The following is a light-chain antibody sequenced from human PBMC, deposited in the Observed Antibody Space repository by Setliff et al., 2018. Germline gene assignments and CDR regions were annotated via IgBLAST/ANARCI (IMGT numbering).Light chain of an antibody. J-gene: IGLJ1*01. Sequence: QSVLTQPPSVSGAPGQRVTISCTGSSSNIGAGYNVHWYQQLPGTAPKLLMYGYSNRPSGVPVRFSGSRSGTSASLAINGLQAEDEADYYCQSYDTNLRDYVFGTGTKVTV. V-gene: IGLV1-40*01. CDR1: SSNIGAGYN. CDR3: QSYDTNLRDYV. CDR2: GYS.